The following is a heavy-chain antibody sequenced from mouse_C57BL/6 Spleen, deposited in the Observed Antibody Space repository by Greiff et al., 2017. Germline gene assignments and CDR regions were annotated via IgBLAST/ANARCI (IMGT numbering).Heavy chain of an antibody. V-gene: IGHV1-18*01. D-gene: IGHD5-1-1*01. CDR1: GYTFTDYN. CDR2: INPNNGGT. CDR3: AREAYTLDV. Sequence: EVQLQQSGPELVKPGASVKIPCKASGYTFTDYNMDWVKQSHGKSLEWIGDINPNNGGTIYNQRFMGKATLTVDKSSSTAYMELRSLTSEDSAVYYCAREAYTLDVWGTGTTVTVSS. J-gene: IGHJ1*03.